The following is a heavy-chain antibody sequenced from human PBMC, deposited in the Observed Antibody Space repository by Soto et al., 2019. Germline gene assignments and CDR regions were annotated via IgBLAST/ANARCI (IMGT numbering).Heavy chain of an antibody. V-gene: IGHV3-30*18. CDR2: ISYDGSNK. Sequence: GGSLRLSCAASGFTFSSYGMHWVRQAPGKGLEWVAVISYDGSNKYYADSVKGRFTISRDNSKNTLYLQRNSLRAEDTAVYYCAKDRIKLERHLVNGGRLAVWSQGTTVTVSS. D-gene: IGHD6-13*01. CDR1: GFTFSSYG. CDR3: AKDRIKLERHLVNGGRLAV. J-gene: IGHJ6*02.